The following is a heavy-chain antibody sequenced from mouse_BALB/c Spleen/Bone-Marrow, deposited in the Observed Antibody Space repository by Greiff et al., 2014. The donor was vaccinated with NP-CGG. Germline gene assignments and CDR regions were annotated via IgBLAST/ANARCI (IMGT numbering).Heavy chain of an antibody. CDR1: GFNIKDTY. V-gene: IGHV14-3*02. J-gene: IGHJ4*01. CDR2: IDPANGNT. Sequence: VQLQQPGAEPVKPGASVKLSCTASGFNIKDTYIYWVKQRPEQGLEWVGRIDPANGNTKYDPKFQGKATIAADTSSNTAYLQLSSLTSEDTAVYYCSRGYYDYLFALDYWGHGTSVTVSS. D-gene: IGHD5-5*01. CDR3: SRGYYDYLFALDY.